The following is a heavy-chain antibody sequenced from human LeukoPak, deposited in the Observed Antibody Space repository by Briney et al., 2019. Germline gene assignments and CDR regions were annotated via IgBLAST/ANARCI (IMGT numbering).Heavy chain of an antibody. V-gene: IGHV3-7*05. D-gene: IGHD6-13*01. CDR2: IKQDGSTK. Sequence: GGSLRLSCAASGFTFSSYWMSWVRQTPGKGLEWVANIKQDGSTKYSVGSVRGRFTISRDKAKNSLYLQMNSLRAEDTAVYYCARHNMAAAGTTFDYWGQGTLVTVSS. CDR3: ARHNMAAAGTTFDY. CDR1: GFTFSSYW. J-gene: IGHJ4*02.